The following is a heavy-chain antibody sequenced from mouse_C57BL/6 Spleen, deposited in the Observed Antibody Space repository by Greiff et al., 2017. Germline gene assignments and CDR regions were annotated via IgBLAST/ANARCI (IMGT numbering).Heavy chain of an antibody. D-gene: IGHD1-1*01. CDR2: ISYDGSN. CDR3: ATGYDYYAMDY. V-gene: IGHV3-6*01. CDR1: GYSITSGYY. Sequence: EVQVVESGPGLVKPSQSLSLTCSVTGYSITSGYYWNWIRQFPGNKLEWMGYISYDGSNNYNPSLKNRISITRDTSKNQFFLKLNSVTTEDTATYYCATGYDYYAMDYWGQGTSVTVSS. J-gene: IGHJ4*01.